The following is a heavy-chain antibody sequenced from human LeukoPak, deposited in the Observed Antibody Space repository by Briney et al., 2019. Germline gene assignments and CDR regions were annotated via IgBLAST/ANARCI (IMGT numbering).Heavy chain of an antibody. CDR2: INPNSGGT. Sequence: GASVKVSCKASGYTFTGYYMHWVRQAPGQGLEWMGWINPNSGGTNYAQKFQGRVTMTRDTSISTAYMELSRLKSDDTAVYYCARARNYYDSSGFNLDFDYWGQGTLVTVSS. CDR3: ARARNYYDSSGFNLDFDY. V-gene: IGHV1-2*02. CDR1: GYTFTGYY. J-gene: IGHJ4*02. D-gene: IGHD3-22*01.